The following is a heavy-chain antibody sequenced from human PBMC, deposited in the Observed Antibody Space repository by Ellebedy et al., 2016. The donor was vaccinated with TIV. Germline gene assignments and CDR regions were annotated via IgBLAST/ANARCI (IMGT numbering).Heavy chain of an antibody. J-gene: IGHJ4*02. CDR3: ARHSRFIVVVPAAILGLDY. Sequence: GESLKISXAASGFTFSDYYMSWIRQAPGKGLEWVSYISSSSSYTNYADSVKGRFTISRDNAKNSLYLQMNSLRAEDTAVYYCARHSRFIVVVPAAILGLDYWGQGTLVTVSS. CDR2: ISSSSSYT. V-gene: IGHV3-11*06. D-gene: IGHD2-2*01. CDR1: GFTFSDYY.